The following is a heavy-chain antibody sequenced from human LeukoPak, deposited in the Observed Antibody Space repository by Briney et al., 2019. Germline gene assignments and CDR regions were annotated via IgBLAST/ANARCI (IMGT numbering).Heavy chain of an antibody. D-gene: IGHD3-22*01. J-gene: IGHJ4*02. Sequence: ASVKVSCKASGYSFTGYYLDWVRQAPGQGLEWMGWINPNSGGTNYAQKFQGRVTMTRDTSISTAYMELSRLRSDDTAVYYCAREIPTHYYDSSGHDYWGQGTLVTVSS. CDR1: GYSFTGYY. CDR3: AREIPTHYYDSSGHDY. CDR2: INPNSGGT. V-gene: IGHV1-2*02.